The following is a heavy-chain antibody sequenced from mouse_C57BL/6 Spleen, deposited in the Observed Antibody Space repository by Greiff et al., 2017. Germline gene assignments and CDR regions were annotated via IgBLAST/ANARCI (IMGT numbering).Heavy chain of an antibody. J-gene: IGHJ1*03. Sequence: EVKLMESGGGLVKPGGSLKLSCAASGFTFSSYTLSWVRQTPEKRLVWVATISGGGGNTYYPDNVKGRFTISRDNAKNTLDLQMSSLRSEDTALYYCARKPYDGSSNWYFDVWGTGTTVTVSS. CDR2: ISGGGGNT. D-gene: IGHD1-1*01. CDR1: GFTFSSYT. CDR3: ARKPYDGSSNWYFDV. V-gene: IGHV5-9*01.